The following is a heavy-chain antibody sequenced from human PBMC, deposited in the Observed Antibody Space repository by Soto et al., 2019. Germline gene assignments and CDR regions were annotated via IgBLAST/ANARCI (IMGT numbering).Heavy chain of an antibody. D-gene: IGHD1-1*01. CDR2: INANGGST. Sequence: PGGSLSLSCVGSGFPFNTFPMSWVRQAPGQGLEWVSAINANGGSTYYADSVKGRFTISRDNSKNTLYVQMSSLRAEDTAVYFCARRQTTIGFYMDVWGKGTTVTVSS. J-gene: IGHJ6*03. CDR1: GFPFNTFP. CDR3: ARRQTTIGFYMDV. V-gene: IGHV3-23*01.